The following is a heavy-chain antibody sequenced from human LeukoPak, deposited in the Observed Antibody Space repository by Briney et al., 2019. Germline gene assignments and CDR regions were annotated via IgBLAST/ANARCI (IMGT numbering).Heavy chain of an antibody. V-gene: IGHV3-11*03. J-gene: IGHJ4*02. CDR1: GFTFSDCY. D-gene: IGHD3-22*01. CDR2: ISSSGSYT. CDR3: ARGSGYYDRVLDY. Sequence: GGSLRLSCAASGFTFSDCYMSWIRQAPGKGLEWVSYISSSGSYTNYADSVKGRFTISRDNAKNSLYLQMNSLRAEDTAVYFCARGSGYYDRVLDYWGQGTLVTVSS.